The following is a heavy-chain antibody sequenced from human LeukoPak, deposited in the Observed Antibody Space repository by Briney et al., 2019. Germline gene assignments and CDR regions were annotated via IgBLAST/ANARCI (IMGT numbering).Heavy chain of an antibody. CDR3: ARETDYYDSGGYYLQWFDP. Sequence: SETLSLTCTVSGGSITSGGYYWSWIRQHPGKGLEWIGYIYYSGSTSYNPSLKSRVTISLDTSRNQFSLKLSSVTAADTAVYYCARETDYYDSGGYYLQWFDPWGQGTLVTVSS. V-gene: IGHV4-31*03. CDR1: GGSITSGGYY. D-gene: IGHD3-22*01. J-gene: IGHJ5*02. CDR2: IYYSGST.